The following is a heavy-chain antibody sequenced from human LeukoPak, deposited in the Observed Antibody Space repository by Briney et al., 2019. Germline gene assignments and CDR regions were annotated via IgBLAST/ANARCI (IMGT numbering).Heavy chain of an antibody. CDR3: ARGRIQYCSSTSCYRGGYYYYYMDV. CDR2: IIPIFGTA. CDR1: GGTFSSYA. Sequence: SVKVSYKASGGTFSSYAISWVRQAPGQGLEWMGGIIPIFGTANYAQKFQGRVTITTDESTSTAYMELSSLRSEDTAVYYCARGRIQYCSSTSCYRGGYYYYYMDVWGKGTTVTVSS. D-gene: IGHD2-2*01. J-gene: IGHJ6*03. V-gene: IGHV1-69*05.